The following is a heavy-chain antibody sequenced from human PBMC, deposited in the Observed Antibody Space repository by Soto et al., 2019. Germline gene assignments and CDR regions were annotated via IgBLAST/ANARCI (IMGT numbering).Heavy chain of an antibody. CDR2: IRNKPNSYTT. CDR1: GFTFSDHS. V-gene: IGHV3-72*01. D-gene: IGHD3-22*01. J-gene: IGHJ5*02. CDR3: AILSDDGSSYP. Sequence: EVQLVESGGGLVQPGGSLRLSCAASGFTFSDHSMDWVRQAPGKGLEWLGRIRNKPNSYTTEYAASVEGRCTIERDNSKNSVYLQMNSLRTEDTAGYYCAILSDDGSSYPWGQGTLVTVSS.